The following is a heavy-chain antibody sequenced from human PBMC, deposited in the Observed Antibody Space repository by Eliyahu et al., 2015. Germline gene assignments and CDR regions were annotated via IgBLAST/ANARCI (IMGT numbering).Heavy chain of an antibody. J-gene: IGHJ6*02. CDR1: GGTFSSYA. D-gene: IGHD5-24*01. V-gene: IGHV1-69*01. Sequence: KASGGTFSSYAISWVRQAPGQGLEWMGGIIPIFGTAHYVQKFKDRVTITADESTSTAYMELSSLRSEDTAVYYCASPPSDGHKSGDYYYYYGMDVWGQGTTVTVSS. CDR3: ASPPSDGHKSGDYYYYYGMDV. CDR2: IIPIFGTA.